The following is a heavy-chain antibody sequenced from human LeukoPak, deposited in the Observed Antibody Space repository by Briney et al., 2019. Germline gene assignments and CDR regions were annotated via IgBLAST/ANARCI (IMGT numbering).Heavy chain of an antibody. J-gene: IGHJ3*02. V-gene: IGHV4-38-2*01. Sequence: SETLSLTCAVSGYSISSGYYWGCIRQPPGKGLEWIGSIYHSGSTYYNPPLKSRVTISVDTSKNQFSLKLSSVTAADRAVYYCARQFNGQWELLENAFDIWGQGTMVTVSS. CDR2: IYHSGST. D-gene: IGHD1-26*01. CDR3: ARQFNGQWELLENAFDI. CDR1: GYSISSGYY.